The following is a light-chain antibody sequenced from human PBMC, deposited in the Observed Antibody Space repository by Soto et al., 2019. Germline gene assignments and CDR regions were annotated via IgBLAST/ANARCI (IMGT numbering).Light chain of an antibody. CDR1: SFNIGSNT. CDR2: TDD. V-gene: IGLV1-44*01. Sequence: QPVLTQAPSASATPGQRVTIFCSGTSFNIGSNTVNWYQQLPGTAPKLLIHTDDQRPSGVPDRFSGSKSGTSASLVISGLQSGDEADYYCAAWDDSLNGLLFGGGTKVTVL. CDR3: AAWDDSLNGLL. J-gene: IGLJ2*01.